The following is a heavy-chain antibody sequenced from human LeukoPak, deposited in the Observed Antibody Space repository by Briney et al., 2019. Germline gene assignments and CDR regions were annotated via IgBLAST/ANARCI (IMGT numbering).Heavy chain of an antibody. Sequence: GGSLRLSCAASGFTVSSNYMSWVRQAPGKGLEWVSVIYSGGSTYYADSVKGRFTISRDNSKNTLYLQMNSLRAEDTAVYYCARDHPTVTKPNAFGIWGQGTMVTVSS. V-gene: IGHV3-53*01. CDR2: IYSGGST. D-gene: IGHD4-17*01. J-gene: IGHJ3*02. CDR3: ARDHPTVTKPNAFGI. CDR1: GFTVSSNY.